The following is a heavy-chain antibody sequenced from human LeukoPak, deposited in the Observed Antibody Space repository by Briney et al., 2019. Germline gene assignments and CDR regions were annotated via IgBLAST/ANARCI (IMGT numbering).Heavy chain of an antibody. J-gene: IGHJ4*02. D-gene: IGHD1-26*01. CDR2: IYYSGST. CDR1: GGSISNYY. V-gene: IGHV4-59*01. Sequence: SETPFLTCTVSGGSISNYYWSWIRQSPGKGLEWIGYIYYSGSTNYNPSLRSRLTISVDTSRNQFSLRLSSVTAADTALYYCARVLHSGYSDYWGQGALVTVSS. CDR3: ARVLHSGYSDY.